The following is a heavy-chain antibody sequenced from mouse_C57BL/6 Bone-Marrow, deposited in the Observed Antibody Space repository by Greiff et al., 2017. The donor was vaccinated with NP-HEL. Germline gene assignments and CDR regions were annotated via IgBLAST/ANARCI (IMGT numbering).Heavy chain of an antibody. V-gene: IGHV1-80*01. CDR1: GYAFSNYW. J-gene: IGHJ4*01. CDR2: IYPGDGDT. D-gene: IGHD1-1*01. CDR3: ARGDYGSSRFGYAMDY. Sequence: VKLMESGAELVKPGASVKISCKASGYAFSNYWMNWVKERPGKGLEWIGQIYPGDGDTKYNGKFKGKATLTADKSSSTAYMQVSSLTSEDSAVYFWARGDYGSSRFGYAMDYWGQGTSVTVSS.